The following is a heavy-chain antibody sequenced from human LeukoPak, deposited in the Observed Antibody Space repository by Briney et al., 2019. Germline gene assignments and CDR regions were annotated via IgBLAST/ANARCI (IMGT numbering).Heavy chain of an antibody. CDR3: ARLATIAYYYYYMDV. CDR1: GGSISSYY. J-gene: IGHJ6*03. Sequence: SETLSLTCTVSGGSISSYYWSWIRQPPGKGLEWIGYIYTSGSTNYNPSLKSRVTISVDTSKNQFSLKLSSVTAADTAVYYCARLATIAYYYYYMDVWGKGTTVTISS. CDR2: IYTSGST. V-gene: IGHV4-4*09. D-gene: IGHD5-12*01.